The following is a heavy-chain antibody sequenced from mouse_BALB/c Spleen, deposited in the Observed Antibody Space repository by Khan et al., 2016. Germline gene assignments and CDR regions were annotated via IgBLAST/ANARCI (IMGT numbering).Heavy chain of an antibody. CDR2: IDPANGNT. CDR3: ARSLYDGNHFDY. CDR1: GFNIKDTY. Sequence: VRLQQSGAELVKPGASVKLSCTASGFNIKDTYMHWVKQRPEPGLEWIGRIDPANGNTKYDPQFQGKATITAATSSNTAYLQLSSLTSEDTAVDYCARSLYDGNHFDYWGQGTTLTVSA. J-gene: IGHJ2*01. V-gene: IGHV14-3*02. D-gene: IGHD2-1*01.